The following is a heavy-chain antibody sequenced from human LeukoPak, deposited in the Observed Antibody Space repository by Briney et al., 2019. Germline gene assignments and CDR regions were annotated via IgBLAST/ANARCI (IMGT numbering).Heavy chain of an antibody. CDR3: AKGTSGSYYH. CDR1: GFTFNNFA. J-gene: IGHJ5*02. D-gene: IGHD1-26*01. Sequence: HYGGSLRLSCAASGFTFNNFAMSWVRQAPGKGLEWVSGFSGSGSNTYYVDSVKGRFTISRDNSKNTLYLQMNSLRVEDTAVYYCAKGTSGSYYHWGQGTLVTVSS. V-gene: IGHV3-23*01. CDR2: FSGSGSNT.